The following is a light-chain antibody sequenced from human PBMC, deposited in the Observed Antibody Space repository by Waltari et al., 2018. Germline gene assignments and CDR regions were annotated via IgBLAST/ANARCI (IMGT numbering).Light chain of an antibody. J-gene: IGLJ1*01. CDR3: SSYTSSSTYV. Sequence: QSALTQPASVSGSPGQSITISRTVTSSDVGGYNSVSWSQQHPGKAPKLMIYDVSKRPSGVSNRFSGSKSDNTASLTISGLQAEDEADYYCSSYTSSSTYVFGTGTKVTVL. V-gene: IGLV2-14*01. CDR1: SSDVGGYNS. CDR2: DVS.